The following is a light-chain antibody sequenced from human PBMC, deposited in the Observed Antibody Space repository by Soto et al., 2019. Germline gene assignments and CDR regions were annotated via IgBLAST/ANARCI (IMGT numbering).Light chain of an antibody. CDR1: QSVSSY. CDR3: QQRSNWPPMIT. J-gene: IGKJ4*01. CDR2: DAS. Sequence: EIVLTQSPATLSLSPGERATLSCRASQSVSSYLAWYQQKPGQAPRLLIYDASNRATGIPARFSGSGSGTGFTLTISSLGPDDFAVYYCQQRSNWPPMITFGGGTKVEIK. V-gene: IGKV3-11*01.